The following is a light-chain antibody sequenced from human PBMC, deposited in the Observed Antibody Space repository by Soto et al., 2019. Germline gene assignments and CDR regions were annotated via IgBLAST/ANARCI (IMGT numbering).Light chain of an antibody. Sequence: EIVLTQSPATLSLSPGERATLSCRASQSVSSFLAWYQQKPGQAPRLLIYDASNRATGIPARFSGSGSGTDFTPTIRSLEPEDFAVYYCHQRNNWPITFGQGTRLEIK. J-gene: IGKJ5*01. V-gene: IGKV3-11*01. CDR1: QSVSSF. CDR3: HQRNNWPIT. CDR2: DAS.